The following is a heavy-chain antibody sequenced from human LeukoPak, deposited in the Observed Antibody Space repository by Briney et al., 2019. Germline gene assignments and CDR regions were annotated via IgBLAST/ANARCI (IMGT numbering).Heavy chain of an antibody. CDR1: GFTFSSYA. J-gene: IGHJ4*02. CDR3: AKGYYYDSSGYSLYYFDY. D-gene: IGHD3-22*01. CDR2: ISGSGGST. Sequence: PGGSLRLSCAASGFTFSSYAMSWVRQAPGKGLEWVSAISGSGGSTYYADSVKGRFTISRDNSKNTLYLQMNSLRAEDTAVYYRAKGYYYDSSGYSLYYFDYWGQGTLVTVSS. V-gene: IGHV3-23*01.